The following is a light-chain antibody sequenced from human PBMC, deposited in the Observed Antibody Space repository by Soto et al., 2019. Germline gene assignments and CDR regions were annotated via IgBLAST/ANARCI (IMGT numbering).Light chain of an antibody. CDR3: AAWDETLIDV. J-gene: IGLJ1*01. CDR2: GNS. CDR1: DSSIGAGYD. V-gene: IGLV1-40*01. Sequence: QSALTQPPSVSGAPGQRVTISCTGSDSSIGAGYDVHWYQQLPGTPPKVLIYGNSNRPSGVPDRFSASKSGTSASLAISGLQSEDEADYYCAAWDETLIDVFGTGTKVTVL.